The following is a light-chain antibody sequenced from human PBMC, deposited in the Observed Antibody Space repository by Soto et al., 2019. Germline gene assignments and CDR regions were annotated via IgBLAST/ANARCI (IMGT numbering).Light chain of an antibody. CDR1: SSDVGTYNL. J-gene: IGLJ3*02. CDR3: TSFARGSTLV. CDR2: ATR. V-gene: IGLV2-23*01. Sequence: QSALTQPAAVSGSPGQSITISCTGTSSDVGTYNLVSWYQQYPGKAPKLMIYATRKRPSGVSNRFSGSKSGDTASLTISGLQAEDEADYYCTSFARGSTLVFGGGTKLTVL.